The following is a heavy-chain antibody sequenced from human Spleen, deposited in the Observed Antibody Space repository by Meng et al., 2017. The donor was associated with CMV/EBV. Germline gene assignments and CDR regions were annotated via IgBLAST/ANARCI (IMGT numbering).Heavy chain of an antibody. CDR1: GFTFSSYA. CDR3: VKARGGAYGDY. Sequence: SLKISCAASGFTFSSYAMSWVRQAPGKGLEWVSGISWNSREIDYADSVKGRFTISRDNAKNSLFLQMNSLRAEDTALYYCVKARGGAYGDYWGQGTLVTVSS. CDR2: ISWNSREI. V-gene: IGHV3-9*01. D-gene: IGHD3-10*01. J-gene: IGHJ4*02.